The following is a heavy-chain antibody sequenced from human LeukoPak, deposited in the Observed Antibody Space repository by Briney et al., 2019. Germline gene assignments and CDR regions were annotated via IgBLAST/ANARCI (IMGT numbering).Heavy chain of an antibody. J-gene: IGHJ5*02. CDR2: MNPNSGNT. CDR1: GYTFTSYD. V-gene: IGHV1-8*01. D-gene: IGHD2-2*01. Sequence: ASVTVSCKASGYTFTSYDINWVRQATGQGLEWMGWMNPNSGNTGYAQKFQGRVTMTRNTSISTAYMELSSLRSEDTAVYYCARVTSYCSSTSCYAFFGSADAGWFDPWGQGTLVTVSS. CDR3: ARVTSYCSSTSCYAFFGSADAGWFDP.